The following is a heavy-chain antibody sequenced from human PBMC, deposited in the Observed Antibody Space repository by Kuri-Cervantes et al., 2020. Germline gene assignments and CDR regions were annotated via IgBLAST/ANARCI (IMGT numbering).Heavy chain of an antibody. D-gene: IGHD2-2*01. Sequence: ASVKVSCKASGYTFTSYGISWVRQAPGQGLEWMGWISAYDGNTNYAQKLQGRVTMTTDTSTSTAYMELRSLRSDDTAVYYCARDQGGYCSSTSCPRREFDYWGQGTLVTVSS. CDR1: GYTFTSYG. CDR2: ISAYDGNT. CDR3: ARDQGGYCSSTSCPRREFDY. V-gene: IGHV1-18*01. J-gene: IGHJ4*02.